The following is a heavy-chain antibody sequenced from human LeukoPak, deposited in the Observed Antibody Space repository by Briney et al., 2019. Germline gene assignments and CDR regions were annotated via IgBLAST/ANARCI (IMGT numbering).Heavy chain of an antibody. D-gene: IGHD4-11*01. Sequence: PGGSLRLSCAASGFTVSSNYMSWVRQAPGKGLEWIGSIYYSGSTYYNPSLKSRVTISVDTSKNQFSLKLSSVTAADTAVYYCATLHVPFDYWGQGTLVTVSS. J-gene: IGHJ4*02. CDR1: GFTVSSNY. CDR2: IYYSGST. V-gene: IGHV4-59*05. CDR3: ATLHVPFDY.